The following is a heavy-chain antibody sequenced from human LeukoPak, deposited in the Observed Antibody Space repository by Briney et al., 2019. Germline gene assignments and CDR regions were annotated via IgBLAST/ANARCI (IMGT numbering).Heavy chain of an antibody. CDR2: IIPIFGTA. CDR3: ASARDIVPLLDY. V-gene: IGHV1-69*13. CDR1: GGTFSSYA. J-gene: IGHJ4*02. Sequence: ASVKVSCKASGGTFSSYAISWVRQAPGQGLEWMGGIIPIFGTANYAQKFQGGVTITADESTSTAYMELSSLRSEDTAVYYCASARDIVPLLDYWGQGTLVTVSS. D-gene: IGHD2-8*01.